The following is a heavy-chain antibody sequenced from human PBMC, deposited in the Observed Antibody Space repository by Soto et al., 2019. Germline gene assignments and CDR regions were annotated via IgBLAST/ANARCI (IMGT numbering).Heavy chain of an antibody. D-gene: IGHD5-18*01. CDR1: GFSLSTSGVG. V-gene: IGHV2-5*02. Sequence: QITLKESGPTLVKPTQTLTLTCTFSGFSLSTSGVGVGWIRQPPGKALEWLALIYWDDDKRYSPSLKSRLTIXXDXSXXQVVLTMTNMDPVDTATYYCAHGIRRGYSYGLFDYWGQGTLVTVSS. CDR2: IYWDDDK. J-gene: IGHJ4*02. CDR3: AHGIRRGYSYGLFDY.